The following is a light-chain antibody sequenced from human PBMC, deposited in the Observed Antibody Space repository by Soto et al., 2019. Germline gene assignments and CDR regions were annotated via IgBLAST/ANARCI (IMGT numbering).Light chain of an antibody. CDR3: QQYHDYPRT. CDR2: DAS. V-gene: IGKV1-5*01. Sequence: ILLTQSPSSLSASVGDIVTITCRASQSINNLLAWYQQKPGKAPKFLIYDASSLESGVPSRFSGSGSGTEFTLTISNLQPDDFATYYCQQYHDYPRTFGQGTKVDIK. J-gene: IGKJ1*01. CDR1: QSINNL.